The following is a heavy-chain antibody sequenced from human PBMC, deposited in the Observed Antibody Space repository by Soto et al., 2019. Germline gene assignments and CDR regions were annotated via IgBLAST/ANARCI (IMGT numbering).Heavy chain of an antibody. CDR2: IYYSGST. CDR1: GGSISSGDYY. J-gene: IGHJ3*02. CDR3: ARVTPLPTYYYDSSGYYLAFDI. Sequence: SETLSLTCTVSGGSISSGDYYWSWIRQPPGTGLEWIGYIYYSGSTYYNPSLKSRVTISVDTSKNQFSLKLSSVTAADTAVYYCARVTPLPTYYYDSSGYYLAFDIWGQGTMVTVSS. D-gene: IGHD3-22*01. V-gene: IGHV4-30-4*01.